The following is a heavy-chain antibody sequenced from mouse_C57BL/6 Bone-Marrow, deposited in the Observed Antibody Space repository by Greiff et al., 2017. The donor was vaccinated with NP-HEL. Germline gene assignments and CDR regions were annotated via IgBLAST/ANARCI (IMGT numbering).Heavy chain of an antibody. CDR1: GYTFTSYW. CDR2: IDPSDSYT. Sequence: QVQLQQPGAELVMPGASVKLSCKASGYTFTSYWMHWVKQRPGQGLEWIGEIDPSDSYTNYNQKFKGKSTLTVDKSSSTAYMQLSSLTSEDSAVYYCARHHYYGSSSAWFAYWGQGTLVTVSA. J-gene: IGHJ3*01. D-gene: IGHD1-1*01. V-gene: IGHV1-69*01. CDR3: ARHHYYGSSSAWFAY.